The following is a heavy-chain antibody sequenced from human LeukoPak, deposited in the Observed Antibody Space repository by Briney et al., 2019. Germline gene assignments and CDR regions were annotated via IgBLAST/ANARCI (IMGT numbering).Heavy chain of an antibody. CDR1: GGSISSRSYC. CDR3: ARDRYYYDSSGYSLFDY. CDR2: VHISGST. J-gene: IGHJ4*02. V-gene: IGHV4-61*09. D-gene: IGHD3-22*01. Sequence: SETLSLTCTVSGGSISSRSYCWSWIRQPAGKGLEWIGHVHISGSTNYNSSLKSRVTISVDTSKNQCSLKLSSVTAADTAVYYCARDRYYYDSSGYSLFDYWGQGTLVTVSS.